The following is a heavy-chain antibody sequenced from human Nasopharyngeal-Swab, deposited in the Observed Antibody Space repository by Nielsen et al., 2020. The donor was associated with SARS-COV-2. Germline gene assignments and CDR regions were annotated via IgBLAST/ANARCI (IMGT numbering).Heavy chain of an antibody. J-gene: IGHJ6*03. CDR2: ISSSSSYI. Sequence: GESLKISCAASGFTFSSYSMNWVRQAPGKGLEWVSSISSSSSYIYYADSVKGRFTISRDNAKNSLYLQMNSLRAEDTAVHYCARDGGYSGYDSNYYYYMDVWGKGTTVTVSS. CDR3: ARDGGYSGYDSNYYYYMDV. D-gene: IGHD5-12*01. CDR1: GFTFSSYS. V-gene: IGHV3-21*01.